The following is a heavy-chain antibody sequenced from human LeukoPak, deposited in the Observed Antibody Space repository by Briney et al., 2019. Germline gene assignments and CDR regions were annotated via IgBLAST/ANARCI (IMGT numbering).Heavy chain of an antibody. CDR3: AKDDVPSNWGALGLYDY. D-gene: IGHD7-27*01. Sequence: GGSLRLSCVASGFTFSTYAMTWVRQAPGKGLEWVSAISGSGGTTYYADSVKGRLTISRDNSKNTLYLQMNSLRAEDTAVYYCAKDDVPSNWGALGLYDYWGQGTLVTVSS. CDR1: GFTFSTYA. V-gene: IGHV3-23*01. CDR2: ISGSGGTT. J-gene: IGHJ4*02.